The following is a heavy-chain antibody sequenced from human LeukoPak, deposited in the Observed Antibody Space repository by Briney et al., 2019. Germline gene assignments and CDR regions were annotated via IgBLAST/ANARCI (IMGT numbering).Heavy chain of an antibody. CDR2: ITANGDST. Sequence: GGSLRLSCAASGFSFAYYAMHGVRQAPGKGLEWVSLITANGDSTYYADSVKGRFTISRDNSKNSLSLQMNSLRTEDTALYYCAKDIEAGTAGFSFDYWGQGTLVAVSS. CDR1: GFSFAYYA. V-gene: IGHV3-43*02. J-gene: IGHJ4*02. CDR3: AKDIEAGTAGFSFDY. D-gene: IGHD2-21*02.